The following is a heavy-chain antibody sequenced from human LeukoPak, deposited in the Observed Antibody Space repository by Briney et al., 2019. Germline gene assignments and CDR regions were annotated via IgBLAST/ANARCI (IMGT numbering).Heavy chain of an antibody. J-gene: IGHJ5*02. D-gene: IGHD2-2*01. CDR3: ARVEVPSFSSRLGWFDP. CDR2: ISAYNGST. V-gene: IGHV1-18*01. Sequence: ASVKVSCKASGYTFTSYGISWVRQAPGQGLEWMGWISAYNGSTNYAQKLQGRVTMTTDTSTSTAYMELRSLRSDDTAVYYCARVEVPSFSSRLGWFDPWGQGTLVTVSS. CDR1: GYTFTSYG.